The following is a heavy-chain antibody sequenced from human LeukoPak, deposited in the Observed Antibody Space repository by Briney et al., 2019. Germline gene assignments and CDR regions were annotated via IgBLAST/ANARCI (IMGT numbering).Heavy chain of an antibody. CDR3: ASPVGPDYYYGMDV. Sequence: GGSLRLSCAASGFTFSSYAMSWVRQAPGKGLEWVSAISGSGGSTYYADSVKGRFTISRDNSKNTLYLQMNSLRDEDTAVYYCASPVGPDYYYGMDVWGQGTTVTVSS. CDR1: GFTFSSYA. D-gene: IGHD3-10*01. V-gene: IGHV3-23*01. J-gene: IGHJ6*02. CDR2: ISGSGGST.